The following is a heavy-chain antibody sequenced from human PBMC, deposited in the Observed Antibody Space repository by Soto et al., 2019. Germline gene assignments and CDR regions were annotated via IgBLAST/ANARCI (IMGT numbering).Heavy chain of an antibody. D-gene: IGHD3-3*01. CDR1: GGSFSGYY. V-gene: IGHV4-34*01. J-gene: IGHJ6*02. CDR3: ARSGETRHYYDFWSGYYRSPTYYYGMDV. CDR2: INHIGST. Sequence: SETLSLNGAVYGGSFSGYYWSWIRQPPGKGLEWIGEINHIGSTNYNPSLKSRVTISVDTSKNQFSLKLSSVTAADTAVYYCARSGETRHYYDFWSGYYRSPTYYYGMDVWGQGTTVTSP.